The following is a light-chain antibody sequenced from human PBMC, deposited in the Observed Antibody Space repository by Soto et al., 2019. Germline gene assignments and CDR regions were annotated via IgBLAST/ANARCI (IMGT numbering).Light chain of an antibody. CDR3: SSHGGNSPDV. J-gene: IGLJ1*01. V-gene: IGLV2-8*01. Sequence: QSVLTRPPSASGSPGQSVAISCTGTTSDIGGYNYVSWYQQHPGKAPKLMIYEVNKRPSGVPDRFSGSKSGNTASLTVSGLQAEDEADYYCSSHGGNSPDVFGTGTKVTVL. CDR2: EVN. CDR1: TSDIGGYNY.